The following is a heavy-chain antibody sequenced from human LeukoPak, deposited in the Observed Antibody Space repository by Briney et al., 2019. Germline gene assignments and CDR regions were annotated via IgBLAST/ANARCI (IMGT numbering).Heavy chain of an antibody. J-gene: IGHJ6*02. D-gene: IGHD2-2*01. CDR3: ARRGSNREDCSSTDCYGYGMDV. CDR2: IAGGGTT. CDR1: GFIVSSNY. Sequence: PGGSLRLPCAGSGFIVSSNYMSWVRQAPGKGLESVSVIAGGGTTYDADSVKGRFTMSRDNSKNTLYLHMNSLRADDTTVYFCARRGSNREDCSSTDCYGYGMDVWGQGTTVTVSS. V-gene: IGHV3-53*01.